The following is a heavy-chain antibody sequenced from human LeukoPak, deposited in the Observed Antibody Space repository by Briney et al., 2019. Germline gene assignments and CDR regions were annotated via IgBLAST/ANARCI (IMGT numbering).Heavy chain of an antibody. V-gene: IGHV3-23*01. Sequence: GGSLRLSCAASGFTFSSYAMSWVRQAPGKGLEWVSAISGSGGSTYYADSVKGRFTISRDNSKNTLYLQMNSLRAEDTAVYYCAKSPYDILTPTRFDPWGQGTLVTVSS. CDR3: AKSPYDILTPTRFDP. J-gene: IGHJ5*02. CDR2: ISGSGGST. CDR1: GFTFSSYA. D-gene: IGHD3-9*01.